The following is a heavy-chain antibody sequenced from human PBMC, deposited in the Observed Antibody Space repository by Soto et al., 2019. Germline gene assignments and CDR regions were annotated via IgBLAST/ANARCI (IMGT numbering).Heavy chain of an antibody. J-gene: IGHJ3*01. CDR3: ARDAGRGYDYSDFDAFDV. CDR2: INAGNGNT. Sequence: ASVKVSCKASGYTFTGYAMHWVRQAPGQRLEWMGWINAGNGNTKYSQKFQGRVTITRDTSASTAYMELSSLRSEDTAVYYCARDAGRGYDYSDFDAFDVWGQGTKVTVSS. CDR1: GYTFTGYA. D-gene: IGHD4-17*01. V-gene: IGHV1-3*01.